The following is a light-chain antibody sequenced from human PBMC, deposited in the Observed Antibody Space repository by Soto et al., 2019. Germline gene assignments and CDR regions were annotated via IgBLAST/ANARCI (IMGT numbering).Light chain of an antibody. J-gene: IGKJ4*01. CDR3: HQRSSWPRPT. Sequence: EIVLTQAQATLSFSTGERATLSCRARQSISRYLALYQQNPGQAPKLLISDASNMATGIPARFSGSGSGTDFTLTSIILESEYFAVYYCHQRSSWPRPTFGGGTKVEIK. CDR1: QSISRY. V-gene: IGKV3-11*01. CDR2: DAS.